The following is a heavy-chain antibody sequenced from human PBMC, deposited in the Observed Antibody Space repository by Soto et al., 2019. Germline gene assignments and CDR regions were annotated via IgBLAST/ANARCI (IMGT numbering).Heavy chain of an antibody. Sequence: QVQLVQSGAEVKKPGASVKVSCKASGYTFTSYGISWVRQAPGQGLEWMGWISAYNGNTNYAQKLQGRVTMTTDTSTSTAYMELRSLSSDDTDVYYCARGGGYYGSGRIYYYGMDVWGQGTTVTVSS. J-gene: IGHJ6*02. CDR2: ISAYNGNT. CDR1: GYTFTSYG. D-gene: IGHD3-10*01. CDR3: ARGGGYYGSGRIYYYGMDV. V-gene: IGHV1-18*04.